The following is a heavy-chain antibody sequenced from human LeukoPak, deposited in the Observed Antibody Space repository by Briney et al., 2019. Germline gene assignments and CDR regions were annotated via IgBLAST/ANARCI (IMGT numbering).Heavy chain of an antibody. CDR1: GFTVSSNY. CDR3: ARKGPYDAFDI. J-gene: IGHJ3*02. V-gene: IGHV3-66*01. CDR2: IYSGGST. Sequence: PGGSLRLSCAASGFTVSSNYKSWVRQAPGKGLEWVSVIYSGGSTYYADSVKGRFTISRDNSKNTLYLQMNSLRAEDTAVYYCARKGPYDAFDIWGQGTMVTVSS.